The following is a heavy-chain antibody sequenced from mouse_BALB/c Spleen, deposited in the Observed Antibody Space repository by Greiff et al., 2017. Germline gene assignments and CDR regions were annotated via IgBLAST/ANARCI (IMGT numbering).Heavy chain of an antibody. J-gene: IGHJ4*01. Sequence: EVMLVESGGGLVQPGGSMKLSCVASGFTFSNYWMNWVRQSPEKGLEWVAEIRLKSNNYATHYAESVKGRFTISRDDSKSSVYLQMNNLRAEDTGIYYCTRDLSYAMDYWGQGTSVTVSS. CDR2: IRLKSNNYAT. D-gene: IGHD6-1*01. V-gene: IGHV6-6*02. CDR1: GFTFSNYW. CDR3: TRDLSYAMDY.